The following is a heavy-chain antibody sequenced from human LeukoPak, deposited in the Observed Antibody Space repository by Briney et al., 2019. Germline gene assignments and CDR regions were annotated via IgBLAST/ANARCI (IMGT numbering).Heavy chain of an antibody. V-gene: IGHV4-61*01. CDR3: ARGLLWFGELNGEAPNWFDP. D-gene: IGHD3-10*01. CDR1: GGSISSGSYY. J-gene: IGHJ5*02. CDR2: IYYSGST. Sequence: SETLSLTCTVSGGSISSGSYYWSWIRQPPGKGLEWIGYIYYSGSTNYNPSLKSRVTMSVDTSKNQFSLKLSSVTAADTAVYYCARGLLWFGELNGEAPNWFDPWGQGTLVTVSS.